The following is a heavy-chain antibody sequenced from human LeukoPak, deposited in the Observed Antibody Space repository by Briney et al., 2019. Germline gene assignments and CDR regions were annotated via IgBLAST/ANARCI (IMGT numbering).Heavy chain of an antibody. J-gene: IGHJ4*02. CDR3: ARGGEIVVVVAATPIFDY. CDR1: GGSFSGYY. D-gene: IGHD2-15*01. Sequence: PSETLSLTCAVYGGSFSGYYWSWIRQPPGKGLEWIGEINHSGSTNYNPSLKSRVTISVDTSKNQFSLKLSSVTAADTAVYYCARGGEIVVVVAATPIFDYWGQGTLVTVSS. V-gene: IGHV4-34*01. CDR2: INHSGST.